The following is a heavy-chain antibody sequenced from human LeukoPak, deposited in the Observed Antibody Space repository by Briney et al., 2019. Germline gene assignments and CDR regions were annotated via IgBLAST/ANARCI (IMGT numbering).Heavy chain of an antibody. CDR3: ARDRIGKYSIDY. CDR2: ISDNGRRT. D-gene: IGHD2-15*01. J-gene: IGHJ4*02. V-gene: IGHV3-33*08. CDR1: GFTLSNFG. Sequence: PGRSVRLSCAASGFTLSNFGLNWVRQAPGKGLEWVAFISDNGRRTYYLESVKGLFTISRDDSKNTLYLQMNSLRVEDTAVYYCARDRIGKYSIDYWGQGTLVTVSS.